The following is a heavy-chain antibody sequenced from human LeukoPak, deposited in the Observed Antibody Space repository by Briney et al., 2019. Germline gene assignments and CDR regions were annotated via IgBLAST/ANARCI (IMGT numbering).Heavy chain of an antibody. CDR1: GYTFTGYY. CDR3: ARGSGWFDP. J-gene: IGHJ5*02. Sequence: ASVKVSCKASGYTFTGYYMHWVRQATGQGLEWVGWMNPNSGNTGYAQKFQGRVTITRNTSISTAYMELSSLRSEDTAVYYCARGSGWFDPWGQGTLVTVSS. CDR2: MNPNSGNT. V-gene: IGHV1-8*03.